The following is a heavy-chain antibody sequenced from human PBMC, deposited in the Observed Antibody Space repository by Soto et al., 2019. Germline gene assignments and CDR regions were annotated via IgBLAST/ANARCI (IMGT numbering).Heavy chain of an antibody. Sequence: ASVKVSCKASGYTFTGYYMHWVRQAPGQGLEWMGWINPNSGGTNYAQKFQGWVTMTRDTSISTAYMELSRLRSDDTAVYYCARDQKRNWNLSCYYYGMDVWGQGTTVTVSS. D-gene: IGHD1-1*01. CDR2: INPNSGGT. J-gene: IGHJ6*02. CDR1: GYTFTGYY. V-gene: IGHV1-2*04. CDR3: ARDQKRNWNLSCYYYGMDV.